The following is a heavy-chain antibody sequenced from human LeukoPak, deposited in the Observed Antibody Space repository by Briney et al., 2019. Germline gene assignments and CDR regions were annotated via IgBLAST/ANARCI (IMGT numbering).Heavy chain of an antibody. J-gene: IGHJ1*01. D-gene: IGHD3-22*01. CDR3: ARDDLYYDTGDYYYASYFQH. Sequence: GGSLRLSCAASGFTFSSYGMHWVRQAPGKGLEWVAVILYDGSNKYYADSVKGRFTISRDNAKNTLYLQMSSLRAEDTAMYYCARDDLYYDTGDYYYASYFQHWGQGTLVTVSS. CDR1: GFTFSSYG. CDR2: ILYDGSNK. V-gene: IGHV3-30*03.